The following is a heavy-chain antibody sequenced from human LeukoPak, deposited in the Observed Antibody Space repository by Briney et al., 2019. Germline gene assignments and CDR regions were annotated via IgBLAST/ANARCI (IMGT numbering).Heavy chain of an antibody. Sequence: PSETLSLTCTVSGGSISNHYWSWIRQPPGKGLEWIGYIYYSGSTNYNPSLKSRVTISVDTSKNQLSLKLSSVTAADTAVYYCASGGRWYSSSWGQGTLVTVSS. CDR3: ASGGRWYSSS. CDR2: IYYSGST. J-gene: IGHJ4*02. CDR1: GGSISNHY. D-gene: IGHD6-13*01. V-gene: IGHV4-59*11.